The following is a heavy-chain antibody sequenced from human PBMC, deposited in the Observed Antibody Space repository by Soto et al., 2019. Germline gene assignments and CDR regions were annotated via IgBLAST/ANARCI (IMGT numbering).Heavy chain of an antibody. D-gene: IGHD3-3*01. CDR3: ARDSSRDFWSEPEAQFDP. V-gene: IGHV4-30-4*01. J-gene: IGHJ5*02. CDR1: GGSISSGDYY. CDR2: IYYSGST. Sequence: SETLSLTCTVSGGSISSGDYYWSWIRQPPGKGLEWIGYIYYSGSTYYNPSLKSRVTISVDTSKNQFSLKLSSVTAADTAVYYCARDSSRDFWSEPEAQFDPWGQGTLVTVSS.